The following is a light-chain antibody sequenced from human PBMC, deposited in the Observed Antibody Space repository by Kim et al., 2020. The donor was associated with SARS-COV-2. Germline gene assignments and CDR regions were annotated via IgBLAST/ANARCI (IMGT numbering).Light chain of an antibody. Sequence: LSPEERATLSCRASQSVSGSKLVWYQQKPGQAPRLLIYGASSRATGIPDRFSGSGSGTDFTLTISRLEPEDVAVYYCQQYGSSPRTFGQGTKLEIK. CDR1: QSVSGSK. CDR2: GAS. CDR3: QQYGSSPRT. J-gene: IGKJ2*01. V-gene: IGKV3-20*01.